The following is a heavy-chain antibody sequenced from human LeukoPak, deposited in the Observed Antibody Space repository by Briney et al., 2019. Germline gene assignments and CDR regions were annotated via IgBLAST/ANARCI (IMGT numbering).Heavy chain of an antibody. CDR2: IYPGDSDT. CDR1: GYSFTSYW. Sequence: GESLKISCKGSGYSFTSYWIGWVRQMPGKGLEWMGIIYPGDSDTRYSPSFQGQVTISADKSISTAYLQWSSLKASDTAMYYCARYRERGVVVTALNSFDYWGQGTLVTVSS. V-gene: IGHV5-51*01. J-gene: IGHJ4*02. D-gene: IGHD2-21*02. CDR3: ARYRERGVVVTALNSFDY.